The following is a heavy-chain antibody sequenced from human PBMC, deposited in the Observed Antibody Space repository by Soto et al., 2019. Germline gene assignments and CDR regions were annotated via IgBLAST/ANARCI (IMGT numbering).Heavy chain of an antibody. Sequence: SQTLSLTCAISGDSVSSNSAAWNWIRQSPSRGLEWLGRTYYRSKWYNDYAISVKSRITINPDTSKNQFSLQLNSVTPEDTSVYYCARDEYTSGWYRFDPWGQGILVTVSS. CDR2: TYYRSKWYN. CDR3: ARDEYTSGWYRFDP. V-gene: IGHV6-1*01. J-gene: IGHJ5*01. D-gene: IGHD6-19*01. CDR1: GDSVSSNSAA.